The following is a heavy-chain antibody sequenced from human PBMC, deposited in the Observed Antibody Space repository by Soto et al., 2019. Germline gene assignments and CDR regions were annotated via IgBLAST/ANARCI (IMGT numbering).Heavy chain of an antibody. Sequence: GGSLRLSCAASGFTFSSYAMHWVRQAPGKGLEWVAVISYDGSNKYYADSVKGRFTISRDNSKNTLYLQMNSLRAEDTALYYCARTYDILTGSHYYYGMDVWGQGTTVTVSS. J-gene: IGHJ6*02. V-gene: IGHV3-30-3*01. D-gene: IGHD3-9*01. CDR1: GFTFSSYA. CDR2: ISYDGSNK. CDR3: ARTYDILTGSHYYYGMDV.